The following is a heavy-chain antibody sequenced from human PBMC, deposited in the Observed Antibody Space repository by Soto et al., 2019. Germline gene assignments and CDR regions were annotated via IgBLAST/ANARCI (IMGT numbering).Heavy chain of an antibody. J-gene: IGHJ6*02. D-gene: IGHD6-13*01. V-gene: IGHV1-18*01. CDR2: ISAYNGNT. CDR3: ARPLYSSSWYRYGMDV. Sequence: GASVKVSCKASGYTFTSYGISWVRQAPGQGLEWMGWISAYNGNTKYSQKFQGRVTITRDTSASTAYMELSSLRSEDTAVYYCARPLYSSSWYRYGMDVWGQGTTVTVSS. CDR1: GYTFTSYG.